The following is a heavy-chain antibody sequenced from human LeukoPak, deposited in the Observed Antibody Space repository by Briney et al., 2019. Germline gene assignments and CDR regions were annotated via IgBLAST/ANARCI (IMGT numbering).Heavy chain of an antibody. Sequence: SENLSLTCAVYGGSFSGYHWSWIRQPPGKGLEWIGEINHSGSTNYNPSLKSRVTISVDTSKNQFSLKLSSVTAADTAVYYCARRKRSGCSSTSCLLNWFDPWGQGTLVTVSS. CDR2: INHSGST. J-gene: IGHJ5*02. D-gene: IGHD2-2*01. V-gene: IGHV4-34*01. CDR3: ARRKRSGCSSTSCLLNWFDP. CDR1: GGSFSGYH.